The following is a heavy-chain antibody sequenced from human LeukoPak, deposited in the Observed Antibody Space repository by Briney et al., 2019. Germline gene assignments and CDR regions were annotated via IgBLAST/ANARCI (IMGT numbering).Heavy chain of an antibody. V-gene: IGHV1-2*06. CDR2: ININSGGI. J-gene: IGHJ4*02. D-gene: IGHD3-3*01. CDR1: VYTFIDYC. Sequence: SGKGSCKASVYTFIDYCIHWVRQAPGQGLEWMGRININSGGINYAQKFQGRVTMTRATSISTAYMELSSLRFDDTAVYYCARDRHGGVGSIDYWGQGTLVPVSS. CDR3: ARDRHGGVGSIDY.